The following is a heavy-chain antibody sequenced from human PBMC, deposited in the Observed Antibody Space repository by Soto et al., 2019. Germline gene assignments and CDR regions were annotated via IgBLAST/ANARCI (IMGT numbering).Heavy chain of an antibody. CDR1: VGSVSSGSYY. Sequence: PSETLSLTCTSSVGSVSSGSYYCSWIRQPPGKGLEWIGYIYYSGTTNYNPSLKSRVTISLDTSKNQFSLRLSSVTAADTAVYYCARETSGSYFEPWGQGALVSVSS. J-gene: IGHJ5*02. CDR2: IYYSGTT. D-gene: IGHD1-26*01. CDR3: ARETSGSYFEP. V-gene: IGHV4-61*01.